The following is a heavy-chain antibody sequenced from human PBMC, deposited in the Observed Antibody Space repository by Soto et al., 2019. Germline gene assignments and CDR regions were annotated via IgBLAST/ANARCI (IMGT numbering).Heavy chain of an antibody. D-gene: IGHD1-26*01. CDR2: IYYSGST. V-gene: IGHV4-61*01. Sequence: SETLSLTCTVSGGSGSRGSYYWSWIRQPPGKGLEWIGYIYYSGSTNYNPSLKSRVTISVDTSKNQFSLKLSSVTAADTAVYYCARAKWENYAFDIWGQGTMVTVSS. CDR1: GGSGSRGSYY. CDR3: ARAKWENYAFDI. J-gene: IGHJ3*02.